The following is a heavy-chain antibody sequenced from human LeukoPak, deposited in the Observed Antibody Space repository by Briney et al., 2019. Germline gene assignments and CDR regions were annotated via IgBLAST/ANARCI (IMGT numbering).Heavy chain of an antibody. V-gene: IGHV5-51*01. CDR3: ARRRHCTSGSCEDFDF. D-gene: IGHD2-15*01. CDR2: IYPGDSDT. Sequence: GESLKISCKASGYSFANYWIGWVRQLPGKGLEWMGTIYPGDSDTRYSPSFQGQVTISADKSISTAYLQWSSLKASDTAMYYCARRRHCTSGSCEDFDFWGQGTLVTVSS. CDR1: GYSFANYW. J-gene: IGHJ4*02.